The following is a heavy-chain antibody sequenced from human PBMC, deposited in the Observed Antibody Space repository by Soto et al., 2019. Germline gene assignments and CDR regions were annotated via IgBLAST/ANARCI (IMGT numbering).Heavy chain of an antibody. V-gene: IGHV1-18*01. CDR1: GYTFTSYG. J-gene: IGHJ4*02. CDR2: INAYNGNT. CDR3: AREAVAGTRGFDY. Sequence: QVQLVQSGAEVKKPGATVKDTCKASGYTFTSYGISWVRQDPGQGREWMGWINAYNGNTNYAQKLQGRVTMTTDTSKSRDYMELRSRRSDDTAVYYCAREAVAGTRGFDYWGQGTLVTVSS. D-gene: IGHD6-19*01.